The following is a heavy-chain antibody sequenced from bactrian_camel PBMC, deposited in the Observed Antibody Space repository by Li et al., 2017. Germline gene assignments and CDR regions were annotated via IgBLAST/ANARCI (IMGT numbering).Heavy chain of an antibody. D-gene: IGHD1*01. CDR3: AADLGPCQVRGRNLVPRPTTFGY. Sequence: HVQLVESGGGSVQAGGSLRLSCTASGVSTSCMAWFREAPGKEREGVAYIASNGRTTYADSAKGRFTISKDNAKNTLYLQMNSLKPEDSAMYYCAADLGPCQVRGRNLVPRPTTFGYWGQGTQVTVS. J-gene: IGHJ6*01. V-gene: IGHV3S53*01. CDR2: IASNGRT. CDR1: GVSTSC.